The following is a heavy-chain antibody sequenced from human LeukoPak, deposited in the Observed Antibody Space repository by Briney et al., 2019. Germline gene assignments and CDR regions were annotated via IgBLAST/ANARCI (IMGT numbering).Heavy chain of an antibody. Sequence: PGGSLRLSCAASGFTVSSNYMSWVRQAPGKGLEWVSVIYSGGSTYYADSVKGRFTISRDNSKNTLYLQMNSLRAEDTAVYYCARGLRLGELSLGYWGQGTLVTVSS. CDR2: IYSGGST. J-gene: IGHJ4*02. D-gene: IGHD3-16*02. CDR1: GFTVSSNY. V-gene: IGHV3-53*01. CDR3: ARGLRLGELSLGY.